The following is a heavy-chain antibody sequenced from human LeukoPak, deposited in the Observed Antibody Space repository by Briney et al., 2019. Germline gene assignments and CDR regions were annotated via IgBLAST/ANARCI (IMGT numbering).Heavy chain of an antibody. Sequence: GGSLRLSCAASGFTFNSYAMYWVRQAPGKGLEWVSAISGSGGSTYYADSVKGRFTISRDNTKNSLYLEMNSLRVDDTALYFCASSHDSSGNDWGQGTMVTVSS. D-gene: IGHD3-22*01. V-gene: IGHV3-23*01. J-gene: IGHJ4*02. CDR2: ISGSGGST. CDR1: GFTFNSYA. CDR3: ASSHDSSGND.